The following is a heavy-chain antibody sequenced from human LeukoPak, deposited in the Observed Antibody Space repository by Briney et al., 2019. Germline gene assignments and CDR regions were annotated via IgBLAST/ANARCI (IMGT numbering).Heavy chain of an antibody. V-gene: IGHV1-2*02. Sequence: ASVKVSCKASRYIFTSYYIHWVRQAPGQGLEWMGWINPNNGGTKYAQKFQGRVTMTTDTSITTAYMELSRLRSDDTAMYYCVRGRGSSWFADYWGQGTLLTVSS. J-gene: IGHJ4*02. D-gene: IGHD6-13*01. CDR3: VRGRGSSWFADY. CDR1: RYIFTSYY. CDR2: INPNNGGT.